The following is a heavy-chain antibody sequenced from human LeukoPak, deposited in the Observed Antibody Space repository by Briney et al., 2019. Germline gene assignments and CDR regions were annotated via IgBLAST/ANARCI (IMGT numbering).Heavy chain of an antibody. D-gene: IGHD3-10*01. V-gene: IGHV3-48*01. J-gene: IGHJ3*02. Sequence: GGSLRLSCAASGFTFSSYSTNWVRQAPGKGLEWVSYISSSSSTIYYADSVKGRFTISRDNAKNSLYLQMNSLRAEDTAVYYCVWFGEDDAFDIWGQGTMVTVSS. CDR1: GFTFSSYS. CDR2: ISSSSSTI. CDR3: VWFGEDDAFDI.